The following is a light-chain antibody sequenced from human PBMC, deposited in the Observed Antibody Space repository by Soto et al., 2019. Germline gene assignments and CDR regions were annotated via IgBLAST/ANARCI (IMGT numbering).Light chain of an antibody. V-gene: IGKV1-5*01. J-gene: IGKJ5*01. CDR3: QQNYSTPST. Sequence: DIQIAQSPSTLCASVGDRPTIPWRASQSISSWLAWYQQKTGKAPKLLIYDASSLESGVPSRFRGRGSGTDFTLPLSSLQPEDFATYYCQQNYSTPSTFGQGTRLEIK. CDR1: QSISSW. CDR2: DAS.